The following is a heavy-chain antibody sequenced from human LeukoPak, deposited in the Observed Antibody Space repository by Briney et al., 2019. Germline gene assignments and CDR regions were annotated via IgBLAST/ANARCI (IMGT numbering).Heavy chain of an antibody. CDR3: ARELGLYSGSGERRAFDI. J-gene: IGHJ3*02. V-gene: IGHV3-7*01. D-gene: IGHD5-12*01. Sequence: GGSLRLSCAASGFTFSSYWMSWVRQAPGKGLEWVANIRQGGSEKYYVDSVKGRFTISRDNAKNSLYLQMNSLRAEDTAVYYCARELGLYSGSGERRAFDIWGQGTMVTVSS. CDR1: GFTFSSYW. CDR2: IRQGGSEK.